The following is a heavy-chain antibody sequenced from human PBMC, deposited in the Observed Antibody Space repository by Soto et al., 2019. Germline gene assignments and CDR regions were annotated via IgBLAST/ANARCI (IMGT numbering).Heavy chain of an antibody. V-gene: IGHV4-59*01. D-gene: IGHD6-13*01. CDR1: GGSISRFY. J-gene: IGHJ4*02. CDR2: IYYTGLT. CDR3: ARSAAADY. Sequence: SETLSLTCTVSGGSISRFYWSWIRLPPGKGLEWIGNIYYTGLTHYNPSLRSRVTISVDTSKHQFSLKLSSVTAADTAVYYCARSAAADYWGQGTLVTVSS.